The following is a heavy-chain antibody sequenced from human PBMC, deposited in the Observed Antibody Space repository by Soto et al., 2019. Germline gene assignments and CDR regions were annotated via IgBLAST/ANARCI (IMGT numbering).Heavy chain of an antibody. CDR3: ARHSSSWPIFDY. D-gene: IGHD6-13*01. CDR1: GGSIGNSY. Sequence: QVQLQESGPGLVKPSETLSLTCTVSGGSIGNSYWSWIRQSPGKGLEWIGYIYYSGSSNYNPSLDGRVSISVDTSKNQFSLKLSSVTAADTAVYYCARHSSSWPIFDYWGQGTLVIVSS. J-gene: IGHJ4*02. CDR2: IYYSGSS. V-gene: IGHV4-59*08.